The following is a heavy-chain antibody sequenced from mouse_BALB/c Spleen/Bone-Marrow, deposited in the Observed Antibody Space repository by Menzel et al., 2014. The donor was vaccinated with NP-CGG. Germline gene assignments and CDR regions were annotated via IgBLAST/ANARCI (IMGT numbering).Heavy chain of an antibody. D-gene: IGHD2-4*01. CDR2: IYPGDGDT. J-gene: IGHJ4*01. CDR1: GYAFSNYG. CDR3: ASVYDYGRGYAMDY. V-gene: IGHV1-80*01. Sequence: VKLMESGAEVMRPGSSVNISCKASGYAFSNYGMNWVKQRPGQGLEWIGQIYPGDGDTNYNGKFKGRVTLTADKSSSTAYMQLSSLTSEDSEVYFCASVYDYGRGYAMDYWGQGTSVTVSS.